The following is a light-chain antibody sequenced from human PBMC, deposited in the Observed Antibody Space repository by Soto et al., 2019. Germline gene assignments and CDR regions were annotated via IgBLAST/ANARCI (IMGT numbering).Light chain of an antibody. Sequence: IQMTQSPSSLSASVGDGVTLTCRASHTIATYLNWYQQKPGQVPEVLIYGASRLHVGVPSRFTGSGYGTDFTLTISSLEPEDFAVYYCQQRCDWPLTFGGGTKVEIK. CDR1: HTIATY. J-gene: IGKJ4*01. CDR2: GAS. V-gene: IGKV1-39*01. CDR3: QQRCDWPLT.